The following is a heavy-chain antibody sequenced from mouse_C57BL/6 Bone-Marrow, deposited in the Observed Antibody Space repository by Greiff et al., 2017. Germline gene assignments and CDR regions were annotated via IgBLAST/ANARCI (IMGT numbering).Heavy chain of an antibody. CDR3: AREGGYYYGSSWYFDV. D-gene: IGHD1-1*01. CDR1: GYTFTSYW. Sequence: QVQLQQSGAELVMPGALVKLSCKASGYTFTSYWMHWVKQRPGQGLEWIGEIDPSDSYTNYNQKFKGKSTLTVDKSSSTAYMQLSSLTSEDSAVYYCAREGGYYYGSSWYFDVWGTGTTVTVSS. V-gene: IGHV1-69*01. CDR2: IDPSDSYT. J-gene: IGHJ1*03.